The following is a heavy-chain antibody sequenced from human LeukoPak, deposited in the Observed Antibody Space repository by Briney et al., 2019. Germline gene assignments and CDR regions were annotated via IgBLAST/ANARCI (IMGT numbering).Heavy chain of an antibody. CDR2: IYSGGST. Sequence: GGSLRLSCAASGFTVSSNYMSWVRQAPGKGLEWVSVIYSGGSTYYADSVKGRFTISRDNSKNTLYLQMNSLRAEDTAVYYCAKDRAVGFGELLPFDYWGQGTLVTVSS. CDR3: AKDRAVGFGELLPFDY. V-gene: IGHV3-66*01. D-gene: IGHD3-10*01. CDR1: GFTVSSNY. J-gene: IGHJ4*02.